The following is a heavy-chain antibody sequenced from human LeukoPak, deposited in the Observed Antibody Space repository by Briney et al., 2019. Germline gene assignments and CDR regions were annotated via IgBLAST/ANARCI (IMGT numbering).Heavy chain of an antibody. Sequence: PGGSLRLSCAASGISFSSYAMSWVRQAPGKGLEWVSTISGSGGSTYYAESVKGRFTISRDNSKNTLYLQMNSLRAEDTAVYFCARDMIILQSWGQGTLVTVSP. V-gene: IGHV3-23*01. CDR1: GISFSSYA. J-gene: IGHJ5*02. CDR3: ARDMIILQS. CDR2: ISGSGGST. D-gene: IGHD3-16*01.